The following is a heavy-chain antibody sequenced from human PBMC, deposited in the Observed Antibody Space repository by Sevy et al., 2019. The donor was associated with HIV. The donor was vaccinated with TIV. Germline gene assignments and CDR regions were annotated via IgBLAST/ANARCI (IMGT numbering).Heavy chain of an antibody. J-gene: IGHJ6*02. Sequence: ASVKVSCKASGYTFTSYDINWVRQATGQGLEWMGWMNPNSGNTGYAQKFQGRVTMTRNTSISTAYMELSSLRSEDTAVYYCATGIGPRAYYYYGMDVWGQGTTVTVSS. CDR2: MNPNSGNT. CDR3: ATGIGPRAYYYYGMDV. CDR1: GYTFTSYD. V-gene: IGHV1-8*01.